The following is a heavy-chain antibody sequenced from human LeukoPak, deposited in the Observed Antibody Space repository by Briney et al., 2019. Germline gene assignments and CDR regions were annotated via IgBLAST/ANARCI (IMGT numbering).Heavy chain of an antibody. J-gene: IGHJ4*02. Sequence: GRSLRLSCAASGFAFSSYAMSWVRQAPGKGLEWVSAMSGSGGSTYYPDPVKGRFTISRDNSKNTLYLQMNSLRAEDTAVYYCAKDLWEWELLDPFDYWGQGTLVTVSS. CDR2: MSGSGGST. V-gene: IGHV3-23*01. CDR1: GFAFSSYA. D-gene: IGHD1-26*01. CDR3: AKDLWEWELLDPFDY.